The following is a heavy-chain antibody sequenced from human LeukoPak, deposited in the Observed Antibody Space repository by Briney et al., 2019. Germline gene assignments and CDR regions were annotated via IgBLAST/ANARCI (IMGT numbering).Heavy chain of an antibody. CDR3: ARGGYYGSAPTEDYYYGMDV. J-gene: IGHJ6*02. CDR1: GGSISSYY. D-gene: IGHD3-10*01. V-gene: IGHV4-59*01. Sequence: SETLALTCTVSGGSISSYYWSWIRQPPGKGLEWIEDIYYSGSTNYNPSLKSRVTISVDTSKNQCSLKLSSVTAADTAVYYCARGGYYGSAPTEDYYYGMDVWGQGTTVTVSS. CDR2: IYYSGST.